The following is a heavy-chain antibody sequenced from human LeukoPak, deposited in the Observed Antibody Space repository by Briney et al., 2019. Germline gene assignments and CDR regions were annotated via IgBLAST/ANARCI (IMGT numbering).Heavy chain of an antibody. Sequence: ASVKVSCKASGYTFTSYGISWVRQAPGQGLEWMGWISAYNGNTNYAQKLQGRVTMTTDTSTSTAYMELRSLRSDDTAVYYCARPPSGSYYGNAFDIWGQGTMVTVSS. CDR2: ISAYNGNT. D-gene: IGHD1-26*01. V-gene: IGHV1-18*01. CDR3: ARPPSGSYYGNAFDI. CDR1: GYTFTSYG. J-gene: IGHJ3*02.